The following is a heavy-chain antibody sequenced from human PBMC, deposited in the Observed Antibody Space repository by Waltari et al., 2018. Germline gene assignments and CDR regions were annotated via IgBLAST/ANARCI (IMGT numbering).Heavy chain of an antibody. V-gene: IGHV4-59*01. CDR1: GGSISSYY. CDR2: IYYSGST. J-gene: IGHJ6*03. CDR3: ARGYYYYMDV. Sequence: QVQLQESGPGLVKPSETLSLTCTVSGGSISSYYWSWIRQPPGKGLEWIGYIYYSGSTNYNPARKSRVTISVDTSKNQFSLKLSSVTAADTAVYYCARGYYYYMDVWGKGTTVTISS.